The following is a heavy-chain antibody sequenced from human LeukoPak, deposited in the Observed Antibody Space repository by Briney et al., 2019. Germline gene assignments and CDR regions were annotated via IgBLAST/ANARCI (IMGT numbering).Heavy chain of an antibody. CDR2: IYHSGST. J-gene: IGHJ4*02. CDR1: GGSISSGGYS. D-gene: IGHD1-26*01. CDR3: ARGAGPRLLFDY. Sequence: SQTLSLTCAVSGGSISSGGYSWSWIRQPPGKGLEWIGYIYHSGSTYYNPSLKSRVTISVDRSKNQFSLELSSVTAADTAVYYCARGAGPRLLFDYWGQGTLVTVSS. V-gene: IGHV4-30-2*01.